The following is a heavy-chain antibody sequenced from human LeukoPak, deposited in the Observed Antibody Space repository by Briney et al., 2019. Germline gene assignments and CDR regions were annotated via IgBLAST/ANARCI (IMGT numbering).Heavy chain of an antibody. CDR2: IYHTGTS. V-gene: IGHV4-4*02. J-gene: IGHJ4*02. Sequence: SETLSLTCAVSGASIRSGNWWSWVRQPPGKGLEWIGEIYHTGTSDYNPSLKSRVTISVDKSKNQVSLKLTSVTAADTAVYYCARADQYYFDYWGQGTLVTVSS. CDR1: GASIRSGNW. CDR3: ARADQYYFDY.